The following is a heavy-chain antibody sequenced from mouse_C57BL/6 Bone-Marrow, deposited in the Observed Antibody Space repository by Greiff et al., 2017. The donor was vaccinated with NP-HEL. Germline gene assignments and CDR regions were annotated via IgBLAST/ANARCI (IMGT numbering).Heavy chain of an antibody. J-gene: IGHJ4*01. V-gene: IGHV1-80*01. CDR2: IYPGDGDT. D-gene: IGHD3-3*01. CDR1: GYAFSSYW. CDR3: ARGGQPYYAMDY. Sequence: QVQLKESGAELVKPGASVKISCKASGYAFSSYWMNWVKQRPGKGLEWIGQIYPGDGDTNYNGKFKGKATLTADKSSSTAYMQLSSLTSEDSAVYFCARGGQPYYAMDYWGQGTSVTVSS.